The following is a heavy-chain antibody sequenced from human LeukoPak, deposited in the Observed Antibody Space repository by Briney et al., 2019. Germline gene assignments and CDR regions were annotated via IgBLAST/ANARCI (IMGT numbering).Heavy chain of an antibody. V-gene: IGHV3-23*01. Sequence: PGGSLRLSCAASGFTFSSYAMSWARQPPGKGLEWVSAISGSCGSTYYADSVRGRFTISRDNSKNTLYLQMNSLRAEDTAVYYCAKAGVIAIPFDYWGQGTLVTVSS. CDR3: AKAGVIAIPFDY. D-gene: IGHD2-21*01. CDR2: ISGSCGST. CDR1: GFTFSSYA. J-gene: IGHJ4*02.